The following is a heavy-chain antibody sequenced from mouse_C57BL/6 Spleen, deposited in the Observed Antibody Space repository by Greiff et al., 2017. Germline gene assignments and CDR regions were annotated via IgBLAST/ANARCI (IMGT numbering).Heavy chain of an antibody. CDR1: GYTFTDYY. D-gene: IGHD3-2*02. J-gene: IGHJ4*01. V-gene: IGHV1-26*01. Sequence: VQLQQSGPELVKPGASVKISCKASGYTFTDYYMNWVKQSHGKSLEWIGDINPNNGGTSYNQKFKGKATLTVDTSSSTAYMELRSLTSEDSAVYYCARWGLRPYAMDYWGQGTSVTVSS. CDR3: ARWGLRPYAMDY. CDR2: INPNNGGT.